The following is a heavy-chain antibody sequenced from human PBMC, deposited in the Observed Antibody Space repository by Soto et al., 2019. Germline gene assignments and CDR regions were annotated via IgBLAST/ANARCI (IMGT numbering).Heavy chain of an antibody. CDR2: IYSSGST. CDR3: ARGGGSGGSRLDY. V-gene: IGHV4-4*07. CDR1: AGWISSFY. Sequence: ASETLSLTCSVSAGWISSFYWSWIRQPAGKGLEWIGRIYSSGSTNYNPSLKGRVTMSVDTSKNQISLKLSSVTAADTAVYYCARGGGSGGSRLDYWGQGTMVTVSS. J-gene: IGHJ4*02. D-gene: IGHD2-15*01.